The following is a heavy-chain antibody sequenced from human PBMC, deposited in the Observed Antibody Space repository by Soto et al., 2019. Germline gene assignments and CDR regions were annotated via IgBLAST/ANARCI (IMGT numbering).Heavy chain of an antibody. Sequence: GESLKISCKGSGYSFAGYWITWVLQKPGKGLEWMGRIDPSDSQTYYSPSFRGHVTISATKSITTVSLQWSSLRASDTAMYYCARQIYDSDTGPNFQYYFDSWGQGTPVTVPQ. V-gene: IGHV5-10-1*01. CDR1: GYSFAGYW. CDR2: IDPSDSQT. CDR3: ARQIYDSDTGPNFQYYFDS. D-gene: IGHD3-22*01. J-gene: IGHJ4*02.